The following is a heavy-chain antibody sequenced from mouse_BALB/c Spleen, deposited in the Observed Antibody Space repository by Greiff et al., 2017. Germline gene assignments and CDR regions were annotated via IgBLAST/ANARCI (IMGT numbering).Heavy chain of an antibody. CDR3: TRPSTATLFAY. Sequence: EVQLQQSGTVLARPGASVKMSCKASGYTFTSYWMHWVKQRPGQGLEWIGAIYPGNSDTSYNQKFKGKAKLTAVTSTSTAYMELSSLTNEDSAVYYCTRPSTATLFAYWGQGTLVTVSA. J-gene: IGHJ3*01. CDR1: GYTFTSYW. D-gene: IGHD1-2*01. V-gene: IGHV1-5*01. CDR2: IYPGNSDT.